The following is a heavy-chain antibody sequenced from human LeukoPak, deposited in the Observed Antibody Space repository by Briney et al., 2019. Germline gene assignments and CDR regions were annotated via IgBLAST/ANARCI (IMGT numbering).Heavy chain of an antibody. V-gene: IGHV3-23*01. CDR1: GFTFSSYA. CDR2: ISGSGGST. CDR3: ARDVPLTGASKTRYFDY. Sequence: GGSLRLSCAASGFTFSSYAMSWVRQAPGKGLEWVSAISGSGGSTYYADSVKGRFTISRDNAKNSLYLQMSSLRAEDTAIYYCARDVPLTGASKTRYFDYWGQGTLVTVSS. D-gene: IGHD1-26*01. J-gene: IGHJ4*02.